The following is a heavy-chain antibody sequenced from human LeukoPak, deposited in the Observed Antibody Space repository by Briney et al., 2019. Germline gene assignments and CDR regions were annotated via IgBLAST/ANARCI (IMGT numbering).Heavy chain of an antibody. Sequence: SVKVSCKASVDTFSRYAISWVRQAPGQGLEWMGGIIPIFGTANYAQKFQGRVTITTDESTSTAYMELSSLRSEDTAVYYCARHSSSSMIIAFVPWGQGTLVTVSS. CDR1: VDTFSRYA. J-gene: IGHJ5*02. CDR3: ARHSSSSMIIAFVP. V-gene: IGHV1-69*05. D-gene: IGHD6-6*01. CDR2: IIPIFGTA.